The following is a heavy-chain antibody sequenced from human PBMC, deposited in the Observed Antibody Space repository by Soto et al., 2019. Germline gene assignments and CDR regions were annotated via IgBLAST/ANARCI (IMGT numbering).Heavy chain of an antibody. Sequence: ASVKVSCKASGGTFSSYAISWVRQAPGQGLEWMGGIIPIFGTANYAQKFQGRVTITADESTSTAYMELSSLRSEDTAVYYCASGGYSGYDPVYYYYGMDVWGQGTTVTVSS. V-gene: IGHV1-69*13. J-gene: IGHJ6*02. CDR1: GGTFSSYA. D-gene: IGHD5-12*01. CDR2: IIPIFGTA. CDR3: ASGGYSGYDPVYYYYGMDV.